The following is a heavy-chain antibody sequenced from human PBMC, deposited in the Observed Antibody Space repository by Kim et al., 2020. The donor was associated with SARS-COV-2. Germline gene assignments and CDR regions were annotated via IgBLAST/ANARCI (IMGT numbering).Heavy chain of an antibody. J-gene: IGHJ6*02. CDR3: AKGRGYSCCYATAGLDV. Sequence: GGSLRLSCAASGFAFDNYAMLWVRQTPGKGLEWVAPISGDGNNIYYADSVKGRFTISRDNAQSMLYLQMSDLRAEDTAVYYCAKGRGYSCCYATAGLDVWGRGTTVIVSS. CDR2: ISGDGNNI. CDR1: GFAFDNYA. V-gene: IGHV3-23*01. D-gene: IGHD5-12*01.